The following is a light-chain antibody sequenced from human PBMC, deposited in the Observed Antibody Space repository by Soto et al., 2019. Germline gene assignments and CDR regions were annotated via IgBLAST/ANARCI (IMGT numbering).Light chain of an antibody. Sequence: EIVMTQSPATLSVSPGERATLSCRASQSFSTSYVAWYQQKFGQAPRLLIYGASTRATGVPARFSGSGSGTEFTLTISSLQSEDFAVYYCQQYNNWPWTFGQGTKVDIK. CDR1: QSFSTS. V-gene: IGKV3-15*01. J-gene: IGKJ1*01. CDR2: GAS. CDR3: QQYNNWPWT.